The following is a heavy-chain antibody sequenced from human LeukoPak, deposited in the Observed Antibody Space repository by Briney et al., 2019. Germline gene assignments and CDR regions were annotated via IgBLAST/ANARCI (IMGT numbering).Heavy chain of an antibody. Sequence: PGGSLRLSCAASGFTFSTYYMHWVRQAPGKELEWLSRINPDGSRTSYADSVKGRFTISRDNGKKTLHLQMSSLRAEDTGVYYCASTPRYMDVWGKGTTVTVSS. CDR2: INPDGSRT. J-gene: IGHJ6*03. CDR1: GFTFSTYY. CDR3: ASTPRYMDV. V-gene: IGHV3-74*01.